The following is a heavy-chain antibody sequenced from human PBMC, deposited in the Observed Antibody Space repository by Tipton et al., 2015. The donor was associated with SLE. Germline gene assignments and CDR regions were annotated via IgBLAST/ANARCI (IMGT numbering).Heavy chain of an antibody. V-gene: IGHV4-31*11. D-gene: IGHD6-19*01. CDR3: ARELYSSSFDY. CDR1: GGSFSGYY. J-gene: IGHJ4*02. CDR2: IYYSGST. Sequence: TLSLTCAVYGGSFSGYYWSWIRQHPGKGLEWIGYIYYSGSTYYNPSLKSRVTISVDTSKNQFSLKLSSVTAADTAVYYCARELYSSSFDYWGQGTLVTVSS.